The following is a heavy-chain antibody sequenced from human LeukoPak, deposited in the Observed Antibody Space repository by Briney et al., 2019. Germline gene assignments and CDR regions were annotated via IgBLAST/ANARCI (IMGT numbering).Heavy chain of an antibody. CDR3: ATSSTFYGHFDY. CDR1: GGSISGSSYY. CDR2: IYYSGST. V-gene: IGHV4-39*07. D-gene: IGHD2/OR15-2a*01. Sequence: ASETLSLTCTVSGGSISGSSYYWVWIRQPPGKGLEWIGNIYYSGSTSYSPSLKSRVTISVDTSRNQFSLKLSSVTAADTAVYYCATSSTFYGHFDYWGQGTLVTVSS. J-gene: IGHJ4*02.